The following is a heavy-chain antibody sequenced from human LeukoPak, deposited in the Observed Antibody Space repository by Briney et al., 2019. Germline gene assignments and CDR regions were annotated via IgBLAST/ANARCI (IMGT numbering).Heavy chain of an antibody. D-gene: IGHD6-19*01. CDR1: GYSSTSNW. V-gene: IGHV5-51*01. CDR2: IYPGDSDT. J-gene: IGHJ4*02. Sequence: GESLKISCKGSGYSSTSNWIGWVRQMPGKGLERMGIIYPGDSDTRYSPSFQGQVTISADKSISTAYLQWSSLKASDTAMYYCARSSVAGPHKYYFDYWGQGTLVTVSS. CDR3: ARSSVAGPHKYYFDY.